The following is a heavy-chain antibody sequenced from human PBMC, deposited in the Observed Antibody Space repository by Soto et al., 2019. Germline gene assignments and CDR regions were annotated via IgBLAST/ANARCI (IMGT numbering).Heavy chain of an antibody. J-gene: IGHJ6*03. CDR2: INHSGST. V-gene: IGHV4-34*01. CDR3: ARFTVTTYYYYYYMDV. CDR1: GGAFSGYY. Sequence: SETPSLTCAVHGGAFSGYYWSWIRPPPGKGLEWIGEINHSGSTNYNPSLKSRVTISVDTSKNQFSLKLSSVTAADTAVYYCARFTVTTYYYYYYMDVWGKGTTVTVSS. D-gene: IGHD4-17*01.